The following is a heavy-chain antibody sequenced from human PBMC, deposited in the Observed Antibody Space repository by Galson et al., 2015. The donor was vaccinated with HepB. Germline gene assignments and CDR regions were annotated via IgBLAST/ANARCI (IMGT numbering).Heavy chain of an antibody. CDR1: GFTFSDSG. D-gene: IGHD7-27*01. CDR3: TRHGDTIDY. V-gene: IGHV3-73*01. CDR2: IRSKANNYAT. J-gene: IGHJ4*02. Sequence: SLRLSCAASGFTFSDSGVHWVRQASGKGLEWVGQIRSKANNYATAYGASVKGRFTISRDDSKNTAYLQMDSLKNEDTAVYYCTRHGDTIDYWGQGTQVTVSS.